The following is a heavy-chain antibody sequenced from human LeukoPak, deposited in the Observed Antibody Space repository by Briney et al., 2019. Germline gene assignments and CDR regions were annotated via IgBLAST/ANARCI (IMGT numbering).Heavy chain of an antibody. CDR1: GFTVSSNY. CDR3: ARYLLNGDLDY. D-gene: IGHD4-17*01. Sequence: GGSLRLSCAASGFTVSSNYMSWVRQAPGKGLEWVSVIYSGGSTYYADSVKGRFTISRDNSKNTLYLQTNSLRAEDTAVYYCARYLLNGDLDYWGQGTLVTVSS. V-gene: IGHV3-53*01. CDR2: IYSGGST. J-gene: IGHJ4*02.